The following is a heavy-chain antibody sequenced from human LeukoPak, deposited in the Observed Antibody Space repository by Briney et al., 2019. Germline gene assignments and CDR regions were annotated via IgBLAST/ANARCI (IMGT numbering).Heavy chain of an antibody. CDR1: GFNFSIYG. V-gene: IGHV3-30*02. J-gene: IGHJ4*02. D-gene: IGHD3-3*01. Sequence: GGSLRLSCAASGFNFSIYGMHWVRQAPGKGLEWVTFVRYDQSATVYADSVQGRFAISRDNSKNTVYLQMNSLRVEDTALYFCVKDQGECPGSRCYLRFLEYWGQGTLVIVSS. CDR3: VKDQGECPGSRCYLRFLEY. CDR2: VRYDQSAT.